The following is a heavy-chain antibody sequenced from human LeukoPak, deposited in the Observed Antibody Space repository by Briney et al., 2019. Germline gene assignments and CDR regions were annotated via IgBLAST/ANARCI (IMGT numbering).Heavy chain of an antibody. CDR1: GYTFTGYY. D-gene: IGHD3-9*01. CDR2: INPNSGGT. Sequence: VASVKVSCKASGYTFTGYYMHWVRQAPGQGLEWMGWINPNSGGTNYAQKFQGRVTMTRDTSISTAYMELSRLRSDDTAVYHCARRNYDILTGYSYYYYMDVWGKGTTVTVSS. V-gene: IGHV1-2*02. CDR3: ARRNYDILTGYSYYYYMDV. J-gene: IGHJ6*03.